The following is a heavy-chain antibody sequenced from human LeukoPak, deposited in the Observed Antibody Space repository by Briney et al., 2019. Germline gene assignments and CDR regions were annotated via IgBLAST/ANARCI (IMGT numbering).Heavy chain of an antibody. V-gene: IGHV4-59*01. Sequence: SETLSLTCTVSGGSISSYYWSRIRHPPGKGVEWVGYIYYSGSTNYNRSLKSRITISIDTSKNQFSLKLSSVTAADTAVYYCARVAGQWLERDYYYYYGMDVWGQGTTVTVSS. D-gene: IGHD6-19*01. CDR3: ARVAGQWLERDYYYYYGMDV. CDR2: IYYSGST. CDR1: GGSISSYY. J-gene: IGHJ6*02.